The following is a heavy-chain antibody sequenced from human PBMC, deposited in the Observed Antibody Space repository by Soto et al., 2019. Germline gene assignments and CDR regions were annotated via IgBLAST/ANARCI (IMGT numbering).Heavy chain of an antibody. D-gene: IGHD3-22*01. CDR1: GGSFRNYY. V-gene: IGHV4-34*01. CDR2: VNHSGEA. J-gene: IGHJ4*02. Sequence: SETLSLTCGVYGGSFRNYYWFWVRQPPGKGLEWIGEVNHSGEATYNPSLQSRVTISLDTSNNHFSLKMTSVTAADTAVYYCARGLPFSYYYDSSGHYGVHYFDYWGQGTLVTVSS. CDR3: ARGLPFSYYYDSSGHYGVHYFDY.